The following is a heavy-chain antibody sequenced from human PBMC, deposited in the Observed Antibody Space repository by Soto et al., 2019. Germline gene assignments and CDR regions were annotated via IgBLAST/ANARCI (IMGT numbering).Heavy chain of an antibody. CDR2: ISYDGSNK. Sequence: QVQLVESGGGVVQPGRSLRLSCAASGFTFSSYGMHWVRQAPGKGLEWVAVISYDGSNKYYADSVKGRFTISRDNSKNTPYLQMNSLRAEDTAVYYCAKDGVAARFDYWGQGTLVTVSS. V-gene: IGHV3-30*18. D-gene: IGHD6-6*01. CDR1: GFTFSSYG. J-gene: IGHJ4*02. CDR3: AKDGVAARFDY.